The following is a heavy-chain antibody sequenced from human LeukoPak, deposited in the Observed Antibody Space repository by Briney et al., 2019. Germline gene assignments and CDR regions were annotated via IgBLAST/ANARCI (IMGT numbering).Heavy chain of an antibody. CDR2: IRYDGSNK. CDR1: GFTFSSYG. Sequence: GGSLRLSCAASGFTFSSYGMHWVRQAPGKGLEWVAFIRYDGSNKYYADSVKGRFTISRDNSKNTLYLQMNSLRAEDTAVYYCSTLDYDFWSGPSCFDYWGQGTLVTVSS. D-gene: IGHD3-3*01. CDR3: STLDYDFWSGPSCFDY. J-gene: IGHJ4*02. V-gene: IGHV3-30*02.